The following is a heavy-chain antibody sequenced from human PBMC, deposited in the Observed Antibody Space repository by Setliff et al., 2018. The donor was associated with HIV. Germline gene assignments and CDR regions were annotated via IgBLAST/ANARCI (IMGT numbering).Heavy chain of an antibody. D-gene: IGHD6-13*01. CDR3: ARAMDHPQLIPDGIFYYYYMDV. CDR1: GFTFSSYS. J-gene: IGHJ6*03. CDR2: ISGNSGVE. V-gene: IGHV3-48*04. Sequence: PGGSLRLSCAASGFTFSSYSMNWVRQAPGKGLEWLCFISGNSGVETYADSVEGRFTISRDNAWDSLYLQMNSLRAEDTAVYYCARAMDHPQLIPDGIFYYYYMDVWGKGTTVTVSS.